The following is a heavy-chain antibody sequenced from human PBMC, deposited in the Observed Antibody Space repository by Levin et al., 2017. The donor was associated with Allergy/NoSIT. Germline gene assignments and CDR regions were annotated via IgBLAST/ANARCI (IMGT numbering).Heavy chain of an antibody. CDR1: GFTSSDYY. CDR3: ARDRAGVGELHKYFFDY. CDR2: ISTGSTYT. J-gene: IGHJ4*02. Sequence: PGESLKISCAASGFTSSDYYMSWIRQAPGKGLEWVSYISTGSTYTNYADSVKGRFTISRDNAKNSLNLQMNNLRAEDTAVYYCARDRAGVGELHKYFFDYWGQGTLVTVSS. D-gene: IGHD3-10*01. V-gene: IGHV3-11*05.